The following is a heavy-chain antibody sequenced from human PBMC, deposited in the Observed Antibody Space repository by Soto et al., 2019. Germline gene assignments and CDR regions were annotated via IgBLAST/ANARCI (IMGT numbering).Heavy chain of an antibody. CDR2: ISYDGSNK. D-gene: IGHD4-4*01. J-gene: IGHJ6*02. CDR1: GFTFSSYA. Sequence: GGSLRLSCAASGFTFSSYAMHWVRQAPGKGLEWVAVISYDGSNKYYADSVKGRFTISRDNSKNTLYLQMNSLRAEDTAVYYCARDRSVTTYYYYGMDVWGQGTTVTVS. V-gene: IGHV3-30-3*01. CDR3: ARDRSVTTYYYYGMDV.